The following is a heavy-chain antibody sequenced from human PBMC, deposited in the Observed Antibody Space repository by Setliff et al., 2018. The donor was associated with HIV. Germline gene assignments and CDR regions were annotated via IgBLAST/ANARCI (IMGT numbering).Heavy chain of an antibody. Sequence: PGGSLRLSCAASGFTFSAHGMQWVRQAPGKGLDWVAHIGSSNHGIHYTASVQGRFTISRDNAKNSLYLQMDSLRVEDTTVYYCTRKLAPGHGMEVWGQGTTVTVSS. D-gene: IGHD3-3*02. CDR1: GFTFSAHG. V-gene: IGHV3-48*04. J-gene: IGHJ6*02. CDR2: IGSSNHGI. CDR3: TRKLAPGHGMEV.